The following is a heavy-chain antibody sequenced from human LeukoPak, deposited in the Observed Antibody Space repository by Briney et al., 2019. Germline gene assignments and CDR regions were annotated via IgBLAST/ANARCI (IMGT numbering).Heavy chain of an antibody. V-gene: IGHV4-59*01. CDR1: GGSISSYY. J-gene: IGHJ4*02. Sequence: PSETLSLTCTVSGGSISSYYWSWIRQPPGKGLEWIGYIYYSGSTNYNPSLKSRVTISVDTSKNQFSLKLSSVTAVDTAVYYCARDLYSSGWFRPFDYWGQGTLVTVSS. CDR3: ARDLYSSGWFRPFDY. D-gene: IGHD6-19*01. CDR2: IYYSGST.